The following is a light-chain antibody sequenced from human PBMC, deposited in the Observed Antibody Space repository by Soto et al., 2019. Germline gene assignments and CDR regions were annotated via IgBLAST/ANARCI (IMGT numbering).Light chain of an antibody. CDR3: AAWDDSLSGPV. Sequence: QSVLTQPASVSGSPGQSITISCTGTSSDIGTYKYVSWLQHHPGKAPKLLIYSNNQRPSGVPDRFSGSKSGTSASLAISGLRSEDEADYYCAAWDDSLSGPVFGGGTKLTVL. CDR1: SSDIGTYKY. CDR2: SNN. V-gene: IGLV1-47*02. J-gene: IGLJ2*01.